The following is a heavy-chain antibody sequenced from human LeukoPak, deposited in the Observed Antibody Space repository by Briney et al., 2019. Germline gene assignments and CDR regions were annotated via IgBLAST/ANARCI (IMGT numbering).Heavy chain of an antibody. CDR2: IYHSGST. J-gene: IGHJ3*02. CDR3: ARTSIAARRANAFDI. D-gene: IGHD6-6*01. V-gene: IGHV4-30-2*01. CDR1: GGSISSGGYS. Sequence: SETLSLTCAVSGGSISSGGYSWSWIRQPPGKGLEWIGYIYHSGSTYYNPSRKSRVTISVDRSKNQFSLKLSSVTAADTAVYYCARTSIAARRANAFDIWGQGTMVTVSS.